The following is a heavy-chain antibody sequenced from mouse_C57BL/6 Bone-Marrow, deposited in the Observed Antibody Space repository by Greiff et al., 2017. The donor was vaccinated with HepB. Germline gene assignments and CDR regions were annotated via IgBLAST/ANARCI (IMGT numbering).Heavy chain of an antibody. CDR2: ISGGGGNT. Sequence: EVMLVESGGGLVKPGGSLKLSCAASGFTFSSYTMSWVRQTPEKRLEWVATISGGGGNTYYPDSVKGRFTISRDNAKNTLYLQMSSLRSEDTALYYCASSYGPSAMDYWGQGTSVTVSS. CDR1: GFTFSSYT. J-gene: IGHJ4*01. D-gene: IGHD1-1*02. CDR3: ASSYGPSAMDY. V-gene: IGHV5-9*01.